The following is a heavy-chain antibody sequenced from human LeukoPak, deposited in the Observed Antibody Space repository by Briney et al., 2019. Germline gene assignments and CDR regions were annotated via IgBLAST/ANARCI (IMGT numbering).Heavy chain of an antibody. J-gene: IGHJ4*02. CDR3: AKAFSGWYCVDY. CDR1: GFTFSSYG. Sequence: GGSLRLSCAASGFTFSSYGMHWVRQAPGKGLEWVAVISYDGSNKYYADSVKGRFTISRDNSKNTLYLQMNSLRAEDTAVYYCAKAFSGWYCVDYWGQGTLVTVSS. D-gene: IGHD6-19*01. V-gene: IGHV3-30*18. CDR2: ISYDGSNK.